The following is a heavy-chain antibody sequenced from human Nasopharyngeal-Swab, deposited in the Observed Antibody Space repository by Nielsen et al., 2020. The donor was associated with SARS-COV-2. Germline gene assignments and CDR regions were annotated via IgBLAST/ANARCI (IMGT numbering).Heavy chain of an antibody. J-gene: IGHJ3*02. Sequence: PGKGLEWIGYIYYSGSTYCNPSLKSRVTISVDTSKNQFSLKLSSVTAADTAVYYCARASITMIVVVDAFDIWGQGTMVTVSS. V-gene: IGHV4-31*02. CDR3: ARASITMIVVVDAFDI. D-gene: IGHD3-22*01. CDR2: IYYSGST.